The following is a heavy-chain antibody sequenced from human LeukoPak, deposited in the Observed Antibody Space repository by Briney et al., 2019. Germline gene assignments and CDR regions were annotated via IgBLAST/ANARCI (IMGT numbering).Heavy chain of an antibody. D-gene: IGHD4-17*01. Sequence: GGSLRLSCAASGFTFSSYWMSWVRQAPGKGLEWVANIKQDGSEKYYVDSVKGRFTTSRDNAKNTLYLQMNSLRAEDTAVYYCARLDHGDSIDYWGQGSLVTV. CDR2: IKQDGSEK. V-gene: IGHV3-7*01. CDR3: ARLDHGDSIDY. J-gene: IGHJ4*02. CDR1: GFTFSSYW.